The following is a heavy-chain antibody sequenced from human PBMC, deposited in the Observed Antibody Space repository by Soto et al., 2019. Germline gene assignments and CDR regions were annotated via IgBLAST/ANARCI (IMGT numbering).Heavy chain of an antibody. CDR3: ARGAGYYDSSGYYLLDY. J-gene: IGHJ4*02. CDR2: IYYSGST. D-gene: IGHD3-22*01. V-gene: IGHV4-61*08. Sequence: PAGTLSLTCTVSGDAIYIGGYDWTWIRQHPGKGLEWIGYIYYSGSTNYNPSLKSRVTISVDTSKNQFSLKLSSVTAADTAVYYCARGAGYYDSSGYYLLDYWGQGTLVTVSS. CDR1: GDAIYIGGYD.